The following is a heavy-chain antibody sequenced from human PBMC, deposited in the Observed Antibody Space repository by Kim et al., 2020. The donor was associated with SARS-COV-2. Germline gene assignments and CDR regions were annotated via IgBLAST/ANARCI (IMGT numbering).Heavy chain of an antibody. J-gene: IGHJ4*02. CDR2: ISGSGGST. CDR3: ARGTRSSPLSVNDY. D-gene: IGHD6-13*01. Sequence: GGSLRLSCAASGFTFSSYAMSWVRQAPGKGLEWVSAISGSGGSTYYADSVKGRFTISRDNSKNTLYLQMNSLRAEDTAVYYCARGTRSSPLSVNDYWGQGTLVTVSS. V-gene: IGHV3-23*01. CDR1: GFTFSSYA.